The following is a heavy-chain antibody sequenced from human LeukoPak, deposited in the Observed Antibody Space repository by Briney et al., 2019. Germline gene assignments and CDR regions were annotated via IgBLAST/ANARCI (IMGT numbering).Heavy chain of an antibody. D-gene: IGHD3-22*01. CDR3: ARAPYYYDSSGYGY. V-gene: IGHV3-7*01. Sequence: GGSLRLSCAASGFTVSSNYMSWVRQAPGKGLEWVANIKQDGSEKNYVDSVKGRFTISRDNAKNSLYLQMNSLRAEDTAVYYCARAPYYYDSSGYGYWGQGTLVTVSS. CDR2: IKQDGSEK. CDR1: GFTVSSNY. J-gene: IGHJ4*02.